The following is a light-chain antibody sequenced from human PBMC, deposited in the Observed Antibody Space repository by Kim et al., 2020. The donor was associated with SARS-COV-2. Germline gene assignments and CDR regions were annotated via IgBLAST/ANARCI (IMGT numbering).Light chain of an antibody. CDR2: DVT. CDR3: GSYTSSNTYV. CDR1: SSDVGGYNY. Sequence: GQSITISCAGTSSDVGGYNYVSWYQQHPGRAPRLMIYDVTNRPSGISNRFSGSKSGNTASLTISGRRAEDEADYYCGSYTSSNTYVYGTGTKVTVL. V-gene: IGLV2-14*03. J-gene: IGLJ1*01.